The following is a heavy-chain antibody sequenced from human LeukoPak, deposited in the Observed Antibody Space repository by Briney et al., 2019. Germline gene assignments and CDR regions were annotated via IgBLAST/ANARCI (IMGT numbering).Heavy chain of an antibody. D-gene: IGHD1-26*01. V-gene: IGHV1-18*01. J-gene: IGHJ4*02. CDR2: INTSKGNT. Sequence: ASVKVSCKASGYTFTNYGVHWVRQALGQGLEWMAWINTSKGNTEYAQKFQGRVTLTTDTSTSTAYMELRSLRSDDTAVYYCAREYGTENDYWGQGTLVTVSS. CDR3: AREYGTENDY. CDR1: GYTFTNYG.